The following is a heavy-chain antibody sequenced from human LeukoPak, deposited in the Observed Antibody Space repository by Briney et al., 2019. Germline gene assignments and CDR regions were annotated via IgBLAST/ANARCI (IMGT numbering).Heavy chain of an antibody. D-gene: IGHD2-21*02. V-gene: IGHV3-23*01. Sequence: QAGGSLRLSCAASGFTFSSYAMSWVRQAPGKGLEWVSAISGSGGSTYYADSVKGRFTISRDNSKNTLYLQMNSLRAEDTAVYYCSKTYFSTYCGGDCYWGTFDSWGQGTLVTVSS. J-gene: IGHJ4*02. CDR1: GFTFSSYA. CDR3: SKTYFSTYCGGDCYWGTFDS. CDR2: ISGSGGST.